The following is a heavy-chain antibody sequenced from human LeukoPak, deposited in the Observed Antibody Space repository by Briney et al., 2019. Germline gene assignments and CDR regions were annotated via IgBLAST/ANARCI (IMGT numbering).Heavy chain of an antibody. CDR2: ISGGGGST. CDR1: GFTFNNYA. CDR3: AKDRSSSWYWGDDY. Sequence: GGSLRLSCAASGFTFNNYAMSWVRQAPGKGLEWVSAISGGGGSTYYADSVKGRFTISRDNSKNTLYLQMNSLRAEDTAVYYCAKDRSSSWYWGDDYWGQGTLATVSS. D-gene: IGHD6-13*01. J-gene: IGHJ4*02. V-gene: IGHV3-23*01.